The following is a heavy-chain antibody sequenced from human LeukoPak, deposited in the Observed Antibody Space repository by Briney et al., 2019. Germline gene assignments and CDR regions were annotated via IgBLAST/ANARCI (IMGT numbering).Heavy chain of an antibody. Sequence: SETLSLTCTVPGGSISGYYWSWIRQPPGKGLEWIGYIYYSGSTNYNPSLKSRVTISVDTSKNQFSLKLSSVTAAVTAVYYCARERVAVAGRTIDYWGQGTLVTVSS. CDR3: ARERVAVAGRTIDY. J-gene: IGHJ4*02. CDR2: IYYSGST. CDR1: GGSISGYY. V-gene: IGHV4-59*01. D-gene: IGHD6-19*01.